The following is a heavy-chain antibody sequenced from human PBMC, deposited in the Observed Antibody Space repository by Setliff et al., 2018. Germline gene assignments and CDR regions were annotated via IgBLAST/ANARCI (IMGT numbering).Heavy chain of an antibody. V-gene: IGHV4-61*09. CDR2: ISPSGST. CDR1: GASTTSGGFY. D-gene: IGHD1-26*01. J-gene: IGHJ4*02. CDR3: ARSPSSGAYWNPRPFYSDY. Sequence: SETLSLTCSVSGASTTSGGFYWTWIRQPAGKGLEWIGHISPSGSTTYNPSVKSRVTISLDTSKNHFSLKLDSVTAADTALYYCARSPSSGAYWNPRPFYSDYWARGTLVT.